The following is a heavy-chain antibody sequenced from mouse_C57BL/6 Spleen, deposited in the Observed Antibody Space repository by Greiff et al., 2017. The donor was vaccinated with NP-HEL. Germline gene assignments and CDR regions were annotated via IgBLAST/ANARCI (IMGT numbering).Heavy chain of an antibody. J-gene: IGHJ2*01. V-gene: IGHV5-6*01. D-gene: IGHD1-1*01. CDR3: ARHDGSSRFDY. CDR1: GFTFSSYG. CDR2: ISSGGSST. Sequence: EVKLMESGGDLVKPGGSLKLSCAASGFTFSSYGMSWVRQTPDKRLEWVATISSGGSSTYSPDSVKGRFTIARDNAKNTLYLQMSSLKSEDKAMYYCARHDGSSRFDYWGQGTTLTVSS.